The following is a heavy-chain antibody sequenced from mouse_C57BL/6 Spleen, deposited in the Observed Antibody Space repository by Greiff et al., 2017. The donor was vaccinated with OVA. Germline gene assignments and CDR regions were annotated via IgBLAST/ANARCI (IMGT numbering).Heavy chain of an antibody. V-gene: IGHV1-61*01. CDR2: IYPSDSET. J-gene: IGHJ2*01. CDR3: AIYDGYYVGYFDY. D-gene: IGHD2-3*01. CDR1: GYTFTSYW. Sequence: QVQLQQPGAELVRPGSSVKLSCKASGYTFTSYWMDWVKQRPGQGLEWIGNIYPSDSETHYNQKFKDKATLTVDKSSSTAYMQLSSLTSEDSAVYYCAIYDGYYVGYFDYWGQGTTLTVSS.